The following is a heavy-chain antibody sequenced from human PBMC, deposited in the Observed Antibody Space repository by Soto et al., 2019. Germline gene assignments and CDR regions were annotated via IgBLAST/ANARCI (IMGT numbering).Heavy chain of an antibody. Sequence: SETLSLTCTVSGGSISSSSYYWGWIRQPPGKGLEWIGSIYYSGSTYYNPSLKSRVTISVDTSKNQFSLKLSSVTAADTAVYYCAASGYDYYFDYWGQGTLVTVSS. V-gene: IGHV4-39*01. CDR3: AASGYDYYFDY. CDR2: IYYSGST. D-gene: IGHD5-12*01. J-gene: IGHJ4*02. CDR1: GGSISSSSYY.